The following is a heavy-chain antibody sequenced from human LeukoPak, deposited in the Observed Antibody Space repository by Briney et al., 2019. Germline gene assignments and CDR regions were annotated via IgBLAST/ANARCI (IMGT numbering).Heavy chain of an antibody. CDR3: ARDLLFVAAAILSQSVGAFDL. V-gene: IGHV1-18*01. CDR2: ISAYNGNT. CDR1: GYTFTSYG. J-gene: IGHJ3*01. D-gene: IGHD2-15*01. Sequence: ASVKVSCKASGYTFTSYGISWVRQAPGQGLEWMGWISAYNGNTNYAQKLQGRVTMTTDTSTSTAYMELRSLRSDDTAVYYCARDLLFVAAAILSQSVGAFDLWGLGTMVTVS.